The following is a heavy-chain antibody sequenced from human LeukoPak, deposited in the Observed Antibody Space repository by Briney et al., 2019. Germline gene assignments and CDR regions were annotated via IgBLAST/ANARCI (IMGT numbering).Heavy chain of an antibody. CDR2: IKQDGSEK. CDR1: GFTFSDHY. CDR3: ARDSSSPL. D-gene: IGHD6-6*01. V-gene: IGHV3-7*03. Sequence: GGSLRLSCAASGFTFSDHYMDWVRQAPGKGLEWVANIKQDGSEKYYVDSVKGRFIISRDNTKNSLYLQMNSLRAEDTAVYYCARDSSSPLWGQGTLVTVS. J-gene: IGHJ4*02.